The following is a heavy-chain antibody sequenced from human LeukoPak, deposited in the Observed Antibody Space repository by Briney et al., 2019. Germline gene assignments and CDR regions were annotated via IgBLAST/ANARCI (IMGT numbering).Heavy chain of an antibody. V-gene: IGHV3-30*18. CDR2: ISYDGSNK. CDR3: AKDPVAGTEEVDY. J-gene: IGHJ4*02. Sequence: GGSLRLSCAASGFTFSSYGMHWVRQAPGKGLEWVAVISYDGSNKYYADSVKGRFTISRDNSKNTLYLQLNSLRAEDTAVYYCAKDPVAGTEEVDYWGQGTLVTVSS. CDR1: GFTFSSYG. D-gene: IGHD6-19*01.